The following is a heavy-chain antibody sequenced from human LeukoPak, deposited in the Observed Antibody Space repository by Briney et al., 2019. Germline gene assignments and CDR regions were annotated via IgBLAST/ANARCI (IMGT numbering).Heavy chain of an antibody. CDR2: INWIGVSA. V-gene: IGHV3-20*04. J-gene: IGHJ4*01. D-gene: IGHD3-9*01. CDR1: GFTLDDYG. Sequence: PGGSLRLSCAASGFTLDDYGMSWVRHAPGRGLEWVSGINWIGVSATYADSLRARLTIYRDNAKNYLYLKMNSLRAEDTALYYCARVYDISVAAYFDYWGQGTMVTVSS. CDR3: ARVYDISVAAYFDY.